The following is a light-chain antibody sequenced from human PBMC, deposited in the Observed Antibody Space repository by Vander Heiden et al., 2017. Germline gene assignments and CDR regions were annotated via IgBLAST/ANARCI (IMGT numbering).Light chain of an antibody. Sequence: SYELTQPPSVSVSPGQTARITCSGDALPNQYAYWYQQKPGQAPGLVIYKDSERPSGIPERFSGSSSGTIVTLTISGVQAEDEADYYCQSADSSGTYWVFGGGTKLTVL. CDR1: ALPNQY. V-gene: IGLV3-25*03. CDR3: QSADSSGTYWV. CDR2: KDS. J-gene: IGLJ3*02.